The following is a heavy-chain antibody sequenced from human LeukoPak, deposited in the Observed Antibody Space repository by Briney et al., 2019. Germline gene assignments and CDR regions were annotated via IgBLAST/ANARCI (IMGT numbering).Heavy chain of an antibody. Sequence: SETLSLTCAVYGGSFSGYYWSWIRQPPGKGLEWIGEINHSGSTNYNPSLKSRVTISVDTSKNQFSLKLSSVTAADTAVYYCARGGLTYYYDSSGYYYQPYYFDYRGQGTLVTVSS. J-gene: IGHJ4*02. D-gene: IGHD3-22*01. V-gene: IGHV4-34*01. CDR1: GGSFSGYY. CDR2: INHSGST. CDR3: ARGGLTYYYDSSGYYYQPYYFDY.